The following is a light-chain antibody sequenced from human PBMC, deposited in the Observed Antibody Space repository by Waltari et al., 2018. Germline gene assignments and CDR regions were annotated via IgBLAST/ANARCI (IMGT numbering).Light chain of an antibody. J-gene: IGLJ1*01. Sequence: QSALTQPASVSGSPGQSITISCTGTSSDVGAYNYVSWYQQHPGKVPKLMIYEVSNRPSGVSNRFSGSKSGNTASLTISGLQAEDEADYYCSSYTSSSTYVFGTGTSDTVL. CDR2: EVS. CDR3: SSYTSSSTYV. V-gene: IGLV2-14*01. CDR1: SSDVGAYNY.